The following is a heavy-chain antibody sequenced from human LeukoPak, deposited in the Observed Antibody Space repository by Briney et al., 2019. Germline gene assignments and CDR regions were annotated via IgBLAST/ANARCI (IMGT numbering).Heavy chain of an antibody. CDR1: GFTFSNYG. CDR2: IHYDGGNK. V-gene: IGHV3-30*02. Sequence: PGGSLRLSCAVSGFTFSNYGMHWVRQAPGKGLEWVAFIHYDGGNKYYADSVRGRFTISRDNTKNTLYLQVNSLKDEDTAIYYCVKEKKFYYDGTGYPGYDYWGQGTLVTVSS. J-gene: IGHJ4*02. D-gene: IGHD3-22*01. CDR3: VKEKKFYYDGTGYPGYDY.